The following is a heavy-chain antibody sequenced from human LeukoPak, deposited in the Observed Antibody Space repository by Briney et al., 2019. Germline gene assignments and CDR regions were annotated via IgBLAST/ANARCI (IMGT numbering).Heavy chain of an antibody. D-gene: IGHD2-2*01. Sequence: GASVKVSCKASGYTFTSYGISWVRQGPGQGLEWMGWISAYNGNTNYAQKLQGRVTMTTDTSTSTAYMELRSLRSDDTAVYYCARGSYLVPAAMISPLAEYFQHWGQGTLVTVSS. CDR1: GYTFTSYG. CDR3: ARGSYLVPAAMISPLAEYFQH. V-gene: IGHV1-18*01. CDR2: ISAYNGNT. J-gene: IGHJ1*01.